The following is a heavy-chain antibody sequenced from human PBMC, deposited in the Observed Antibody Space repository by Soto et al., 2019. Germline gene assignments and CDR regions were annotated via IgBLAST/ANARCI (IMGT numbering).Heavy chain of an antibody. CDR1: GGSISSYY. V-gene: IGHV4-59*08. CDR2: IYYSGST. CDR3: ARLSIRPHASYFDY. Sequence: SETLSLTCTVSGGSISSYYWSWIRQPPGKGLEWIGYIYYSGSTNYNPSLKSRVTISVDTSKNQFSLKLSSVTAADTAVYYCARLSIRPHASYFDYWGQGTLVTVSS. J-gene: IGHJ4*02. D-gene: IGHD6-6*01.